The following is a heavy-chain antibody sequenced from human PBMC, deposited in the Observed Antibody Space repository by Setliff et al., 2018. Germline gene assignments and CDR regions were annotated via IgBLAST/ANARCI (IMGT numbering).Heavy chain of an antibody. Sequence: PSETLSLTCTVSGESIRSNNWWNWVRQPPGKGLEWIGDIYQSGTTNYNPSLKSRVTISADTSKNQFSLKLKSVTAADTAVYCARAGASIVGEVYYYMDVWGKGTTVTVSS. CDR2: IYQSGTT. J-gene: IGHJ6*03. CDR3: ARAGASIVGEVYYYMDV. CDR1: GESIRSNNW. V-gene: IGHV4-4*02. D-gene: IGHD1-26*01.